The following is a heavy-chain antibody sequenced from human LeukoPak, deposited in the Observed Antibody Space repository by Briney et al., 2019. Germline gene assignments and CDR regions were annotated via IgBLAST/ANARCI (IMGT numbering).Heavy chain of an antibody. CDR3: AREKRESYASYYYYYYMDV. CDR1: GGTFSSYA. D-gene: IGHD3-10*01. Sequence: ASVKVSCKASGGTFSSYAISWVRQAPGQGLEWMGRIIPIFGTANYAQKFQGRVTITTDESTSTAYMELSSLRSEDTAVYYCAREKRESYASYYYYYYMDVWGKGTTVTVSS. J-gene: IGHJ6*03. CDR2: IIPIFGTA. V-gene: IGHV1-69*05.